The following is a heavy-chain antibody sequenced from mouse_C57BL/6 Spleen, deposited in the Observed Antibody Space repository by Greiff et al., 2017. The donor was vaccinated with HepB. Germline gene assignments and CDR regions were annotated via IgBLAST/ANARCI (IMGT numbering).Heavy chain of an antibody. CDR1: GFTFSSYA. D-gene: IGHD2-4*01. CDR2: ISDGGSYT. CDR3: ARDWIDYDYRVYAMDY. J-gene: IGHJ4*01. Sequence: DVHLVESGGGLVKPGGSLKLSCAASGFTFSSYAMSWVRQTPEKRLEWVATISDGGSYTYYPDNVKGRFTISRDNAKNNLYLQMSHLKSEDTAMYYCARDWIDYDYRVYAMDYWGQGTSVTVSS. V-gene: IGHV5-4*01.